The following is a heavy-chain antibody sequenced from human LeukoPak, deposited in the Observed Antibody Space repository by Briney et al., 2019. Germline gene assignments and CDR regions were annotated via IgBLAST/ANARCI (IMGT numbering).Heavy chain of an antibody. CDR3: ASYGSGWYFDL. Sequence: SETLSLTCTVSGGSISSSSYYWGWIRQPPGKGLEWIGSIYYSGSTYYNPSLKSRVTISVDTSKNQFSLKLSSVTAADTAVYYCASYGSGWYFDLWGRGTLVTVSS. J-gene: IGHJ2*01. CDR2: IYYSGST. CDR1: GGSISSSSYY. V-gene: IGHV4-39*07. D-gene: IGHD3-10*01.